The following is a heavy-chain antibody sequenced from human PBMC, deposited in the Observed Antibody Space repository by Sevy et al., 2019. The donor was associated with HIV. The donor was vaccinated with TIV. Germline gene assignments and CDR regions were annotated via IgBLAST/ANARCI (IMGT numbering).Heavy chain of an antibody. CDR2: LSFGCGEK. J-gene: IGHJ4*02. Sequence: GGSLRPSCAASGFTFSKYSMTWVRQPPGKGLEWVSTLSFGCGEKNYADSVKGRFTIARDNSKSSVYLQMNNLRPEETAGYYCAREGCTKPHDYWGQGTLVTVSS. V-gene: IGHV3-23*01. D-gene: IGHD2-8*01. CDR3: AREGCTKPHDY. CDR1: GFTFSKYS.